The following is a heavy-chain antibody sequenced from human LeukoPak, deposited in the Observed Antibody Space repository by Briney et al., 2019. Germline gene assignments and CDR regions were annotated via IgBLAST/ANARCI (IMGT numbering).Heavy chain of an antibody. CDR2: ISYDGSNK. CDR1: GFTLSSYA. J-gene: IGHJ6*04. Sequence: PGGSLRLSCAASGFTLSSYAMHWVRQAPGKGLEWVAVISYDGSNKYYADSVKGRFTISRDNSKNTLYLQMNSLRAEDTAVHYCAVSSYRTGGYYYYYGMDVWGKGTTVTVSS. D-gene: IGHD6-6*01. CDR3: AVSSYRTGGYYYYYGMDV. V-gene: IGHV3-30*04.